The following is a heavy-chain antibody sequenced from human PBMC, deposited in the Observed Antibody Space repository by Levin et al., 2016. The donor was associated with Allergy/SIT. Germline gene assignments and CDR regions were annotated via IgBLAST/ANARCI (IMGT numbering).Heavy chain of an antibody. Sequence: GESLKISCAASGFTFSSYAMSWVRQAPGKGLEWVSAISGSGGSTYYADSVKGRFTISRDNSKNTLYLQMNSLRAEDTAVYYCAKGGYSYGYNPDYWGQGTLVTVSS. CDR3: AKGGYSYGYNPDY. V-gene: IGHV3-23*01. CDR1: GFTFSSYA. CDR2: ISGSGGST. J-gene: IGHJ4*02. D-gene: IGHD5-18*01.